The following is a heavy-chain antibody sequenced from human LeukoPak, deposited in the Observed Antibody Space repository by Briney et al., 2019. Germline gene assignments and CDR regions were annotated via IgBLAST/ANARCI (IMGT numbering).Heavy chain of an antibody. J-gene: IGHJ4*02. V-gene: IGHV4-61*02. Sequence: PSQTLSLTCAVSGDSLGRGSYYWGWIRQPAGKAPEWIGRIFNTGSTSYNPSLKSRVTISVDTSKNRFSLNLRSVTAADTAVYYCARDICGYNYGCFDSWGQGTLVTVSS. CDR2: IFNTGST. D-gene: IGHD5-18*01. CDR3: ARDICGYNYGCFDS. CDR1: GDSLGRGSYY.